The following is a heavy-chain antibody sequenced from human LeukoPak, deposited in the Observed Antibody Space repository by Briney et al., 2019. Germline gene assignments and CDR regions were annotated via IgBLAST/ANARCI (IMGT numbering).Heavy chain of an antibody. J-gene: IGHJ4*02. V-gene: IGHV4-39*01. D-gene: IGHD2-2*03. CDR2: IDYSGSS. CDR1: GDSISSGSFY. Sequence: SETLSLTCIVSGDSISSGSFYWGWIRQPPGQGLEWIGSIDYSGSSYYNPSLQSRVTISVDTSKNQLSLRLKSVTASDTAVYYCARLNMDIVVVPAAGMYYFDYWGQGTLVTVSS. CDR3: ARLNMDIVVVPAAGMYYFDY.